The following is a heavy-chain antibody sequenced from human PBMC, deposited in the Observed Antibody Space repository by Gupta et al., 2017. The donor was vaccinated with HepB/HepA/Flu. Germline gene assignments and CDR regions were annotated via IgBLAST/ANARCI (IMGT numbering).Heavy chain of an antibody. V-gene: IGHV1-18*01. J-gene: IGHJ1*01. CDR3: GRALVGATEYFQH. D-gene: IGHD1-26*01. CDR1: GCTFTNYG. CDR2: ISAYNGNT. Sequence: VQLVQSGAEVQKPGASVKVSCKASGCTFTNYGISWVRQAPGQGLEGMGWISAYNGNTHYAQNFQGRVTMTTDTSTSTAYMELRSMRSDDTAVYYCGRALVGATEYFQHWGQGTMVTVAS.